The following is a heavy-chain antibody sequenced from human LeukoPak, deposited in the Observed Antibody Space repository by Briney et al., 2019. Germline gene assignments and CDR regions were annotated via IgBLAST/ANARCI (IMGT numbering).Heavy chain of an antibody. V-gene: IGHV1-2*02. D-gene: IGHD3-10*01. CDR1: GYTFTGYY. CDR3: ARGPRRSWFGTIQAVDY. Sequence: ASVKVSCKASGYTFTGYYMHWVRQAPGQGLEWMGWITPNSGGTNYAQKFQGRVTMTRDTSISTAYMELSRLRSDDTAVYYCARGPRRSWFGTIQAVDYWGQGTLVTVSS. CDR2: ITPNSGGT. J-gene: IGHJ4*01.